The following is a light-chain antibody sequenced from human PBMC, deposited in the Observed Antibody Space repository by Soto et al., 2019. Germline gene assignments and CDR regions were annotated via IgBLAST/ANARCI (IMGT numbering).Light chain of an antibody. CDR2: GAS. CDR1: QSVSNNY. CDR3: QQHNSYSPT. Sequence: EIVLTQSPGTLSLSPGERATLSCRASQSVSNNYLAWYQQKPGQAPRLLIYGASNRATGIPDRFSGSGSGTDFTLTISSLQPDDFATYYCQQHNSYSPTFGQGTKVDIK. V-gene: IGKV3-20*01. J-gene: IGKJ1*01.